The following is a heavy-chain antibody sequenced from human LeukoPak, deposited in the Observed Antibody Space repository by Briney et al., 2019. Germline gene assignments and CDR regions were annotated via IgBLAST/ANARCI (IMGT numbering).Heavy chain of an antibody. J-gene: IGHJ4*02. V-gene: IGHV4-34*01. D-gene: IGHD3-22*01. CDR1: GVSFSGYY. CDR2: INHSGST. CDR3: KSGGYYWDDY. Sequence: SETLSLTCAVYGVSFSGYYWSWIRQPPGKGLEWMGEINHSGSTNYNPSLKRRVTISVDTSKTQFPLKLSSVTAADTAVYYCKSGGYYWDDYWGQGTLVPVSS.